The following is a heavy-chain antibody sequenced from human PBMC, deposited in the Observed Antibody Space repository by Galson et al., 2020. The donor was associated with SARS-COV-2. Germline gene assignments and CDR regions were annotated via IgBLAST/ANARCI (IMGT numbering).Heavy chain of an antibody. CDR1: GGSISSGSYY. CDR3: ARAVRGVIIKGFDWFDP. CDR2: IYYSGST. D-gene: IGHD3-10*01. J-gene: IGHJ5*02. Sequence: SETLSLTCTVSGGSISSGSYYWSWIRQHPGKGLEWIGYIYYSGSTYYNPSLKSRVTISVDTSKNQFSLKLSSVTAADTAVYYCARAVRGVIIKGFDWFDPWGQGTLVTVSS. V-gene: IGHV4-31*03.